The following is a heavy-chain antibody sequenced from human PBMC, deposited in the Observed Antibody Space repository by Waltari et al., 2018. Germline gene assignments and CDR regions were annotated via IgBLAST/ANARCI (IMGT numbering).Heavy chain of an antibody. Sequence: QVQLQESGPGLVKPSETLSLTCAVSGYSISSGYYWGWIRQPPGKGLEWIGSIYHSGSTYYNPSLKRRVTISVDTSKNQFSLKLSSVTAADTAVYYCARRAYYYDSSGSRPYFDYWGQGTLVIVSS. CDR1: GYSISSGYY. CDR2: IYHSGST. J-gene: IGHJ4*02. D-gene: IGHD3-22*01. CDR3: ARRAYYYDSSGSRPYFDY. V-gene: IGHV4-38-2*01.